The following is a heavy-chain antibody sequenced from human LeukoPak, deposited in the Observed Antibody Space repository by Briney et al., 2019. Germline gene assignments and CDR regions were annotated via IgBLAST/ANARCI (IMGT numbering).Heavy chain of an antibody. J-gene: IGHJ4*02. CDR1: GYTFTSYG. Sequence: GASVKVSCKASGYTFTSYGISWVRQAPGQGLEWMGWISAYNGNTNYAQKFQGRVTITRDTSASTAYMELSSLRSEDTAVYYCARVSNYYDSSGYYYYFDYWGQGTLVTVSS. CDR2: ISAYNGNT. V-gene: IGHV1-18*01. D-gene: IGHD3-22*01. CDR3: ARVSNYYDSSGYYYYFDY.